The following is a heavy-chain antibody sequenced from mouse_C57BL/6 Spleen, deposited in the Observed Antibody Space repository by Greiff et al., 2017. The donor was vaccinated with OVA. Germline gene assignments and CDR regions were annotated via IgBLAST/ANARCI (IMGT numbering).Heavy chain of an antibody. V-gene: IGHV5-9-1*02. J-gene: IGHJ1*03. D-gene: IGHD1-1*01. CDR1: GFTFSSYA. CDR2: ISSGGDYI. Sequence: EVMLVESGEGLVKPGGSLKLSCAASGFTFSSYAMSWVRQTPEKRLEWVAYISSGGDYIYYADTVKGRFTISRDNARNTLYLQMSSLKSEDTAMYYCTRDGGFITTVVAHWYFDVWGTGTTVTVSS. CDR3: TRDGGFITTVVAHWYFDV.